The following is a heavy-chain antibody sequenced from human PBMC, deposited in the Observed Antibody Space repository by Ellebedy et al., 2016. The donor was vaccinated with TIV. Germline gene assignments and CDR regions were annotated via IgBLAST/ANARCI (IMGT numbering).Heavy chain of an antibody. J-gene: IGHJ1*01. Sequence: AASVKVSCKASGYTFTTYGITWVRQAPGQGPEWMGWIGTYEGNTKYAQKFQGRVTMTSDTSTSTAYMELRSLRSDDTAVYYCARDRDGSSSSDFQHWGPGTLVTVSS. CDR1: GYTFTTYG. CDR3: ARDRDGSSSSDFQH. CDR2: IGTYEGNT. V-gene: IGHV1-18*04. D-gene: IGHD6-6*01.